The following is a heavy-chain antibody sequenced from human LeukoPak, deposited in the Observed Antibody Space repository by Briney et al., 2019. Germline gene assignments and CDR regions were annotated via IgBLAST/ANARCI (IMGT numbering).Heavy chain of an antibody. J-gene: IGHJ4*02. CDR3: AWGGSYYVFDY. D-gene: IGHD1-26*01. V-gene: IGHV4-39*01. Sequence: TPSETLSLTCTVSGGSISSSSYYWGWIRQPPGKGLEWIGSIYYSGSTYYNPSLKSRVTISVDTSKNQFSLKLSSVTAADTAVYYCAWGGSYYVFDYWGQGTLVTVSS. CDR1: GGSISSSSYY. CDR2: IYYSGST.